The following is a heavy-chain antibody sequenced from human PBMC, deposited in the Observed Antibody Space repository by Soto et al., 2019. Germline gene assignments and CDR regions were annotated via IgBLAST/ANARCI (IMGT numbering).Heavy chain of an antibody. J-gene: IGHJ6*02. V-gene: IGHV5-51*01. CDR3: ARLPLYCTNGVCYDYYYYGMDV. CDR2: IYPGDSDT. CDR1: GYSFTSYW. Sequence: PGESLKISCKGSGYSFTSYWIGWVRQMPGKGLEWMGIIYPGDSDTRYSPSFQGQVTISADKSISTAYLQWSSLKASDTAMYYCARLPLYCTNGVCYDYYYYGMDVWGQGTTDTCSS. D-gene: IGHD2-8*01.